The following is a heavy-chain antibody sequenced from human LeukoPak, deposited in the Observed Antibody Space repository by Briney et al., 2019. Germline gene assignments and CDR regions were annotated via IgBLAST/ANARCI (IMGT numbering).Heavy chain of an antibody. J-gene: IGHJ6*03. CDR2: ISSSSTYT. Sequence: GGSLRLSCTVSGHPFSSFTLNWVRQSPGKGLEWVSSISSSSTYTYYADSVKGRFTISRDNAKNLRSLQMNSLRAEDTAVYYCARDPYNGYYGDDYYYYMDVWGKGTTVTISS. CDR3: ARDPYNGYYGDDYYYYMDV. V-gene: IGHV3-21*01. CDR1: GHPFSSFT. D-gene: IGHD4-17*01.